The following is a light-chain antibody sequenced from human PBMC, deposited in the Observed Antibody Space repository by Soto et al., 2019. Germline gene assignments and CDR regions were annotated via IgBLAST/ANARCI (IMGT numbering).Light chain of an antibody. CDR3: QQFSSYPLT. Sequence: EFGLTQSTGTLSLSPGEGATLSCRASQTVRNNYLAWYQQKPGQAPRLLIYDASSRATGIPDRFSGGGSGTDFTLTISRLEPEDFAVYYCQQFSSYPLTFGGGTKVDI. V-gene: IGKV3-20*01. CDR1: QTVRNNY. CDR2: DAS. J-gene: IGKJ4*01.